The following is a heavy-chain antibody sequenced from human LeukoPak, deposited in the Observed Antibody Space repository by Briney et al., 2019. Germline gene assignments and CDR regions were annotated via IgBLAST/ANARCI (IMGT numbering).Heavy chain of an antibody. V-gene: IGHV1-18*01. J-gene: IGHJ4*02. Sequence: GASVKVSCKXSGYTFTSDGISWVRQAPGQGLEWMGWISAYNGNTNYAQKLQGRVTMTTDTSTSTAYMELRSLRSDDTAVYYCARNLYYYGSGSEFDYWGQGTLVTVSS. CDR1: GYTFTSDG. CDR3: ARNLYYYGSGSEFDY. CDR2: ISAYNGNT. D-gene: IGHD3-10*01.